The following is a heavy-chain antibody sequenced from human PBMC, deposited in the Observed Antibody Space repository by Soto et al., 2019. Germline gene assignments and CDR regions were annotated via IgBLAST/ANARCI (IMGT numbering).Heavy chain of an antibody. D-gene: IGHD2-15*01. J-gene: IGHJ5*02. V-gene: IGHV4-31*03. CDR1: GGSISSGGYY. CDR2: IYYSGST. Sequence: QVQLQESGPGLVKPSQTLSLTCTVSGGSISSGGYYWSWIRQHPGKGLEWIGYIYYSGSTYYNPYLKSRVTISVDTSKNQVSLKLSSVTGADTAVYYCARDAGYCSGGSCEFPNLNWFAPWGQGALVTVSS. CDR3: ARDAGYCSGGSCEFPNLNWFAP.